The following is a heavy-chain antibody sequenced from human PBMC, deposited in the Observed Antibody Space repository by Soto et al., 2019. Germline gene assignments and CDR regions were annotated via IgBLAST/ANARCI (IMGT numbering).Heavy chain of an antibody. Sequence: GGSLRLSCAASGFTFSSYAMSWVRQATGQGLEWVSAISGSGGSTYYADSVKGRFTISRDNSKNTLYLQMNSLRAEDTAVYYCAKDTPAPGGAAAGPIWFDPWGQGTLVTVSS. CDR1: GFTFSSYA. D-gene: IGHD6-13*01. V-gene: IGHV3-23*01. CDR2: ISGSGGST. J-gene: IGHJ5*02. CDR3: AKDTPAPGGAAAGPIWFDP.